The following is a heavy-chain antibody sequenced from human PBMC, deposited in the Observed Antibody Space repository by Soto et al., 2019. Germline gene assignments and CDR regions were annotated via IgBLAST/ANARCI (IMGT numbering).Heavy chain of an antibody. D-gene: IGHD4-17*01. CDR1: GDSISSSSYY. J-gene: IGHJ5*02. CDR2: STYSGTT. V-gene: IGHV4-39*01. Sequence: SETLSLTCTVSGDSISSSSYYWGWIRQPPGKGLEWIGSSTYSGTTYHNPSLKSRVTISVDTSKNQFSLKLSSVTAADTAVYHCAGHWGNRMTTVITYFSWFDPWGQGTLVTVSS. CDR3: AGHWGNRMTTVITYFSWFDP.